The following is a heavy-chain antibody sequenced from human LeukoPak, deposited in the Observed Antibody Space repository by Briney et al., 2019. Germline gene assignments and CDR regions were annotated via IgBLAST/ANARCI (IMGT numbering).Heavy chain of an antibody. V-gene: IGHV3-23*01. CDR2: ISGSGGST. CDR1: GFTFSSYA. J-gene: IGHJ4*02. CDR3: AKDEGDSSGYTDY. Sequence: GGSLRLSCAASGFTFSSYAMSWVRQAPGKGLEWVSAISGSGGSTYYADSVKGRFTISRDNSKNTLYLQMNSLRAEDTAAYYCAKDEGDSSGYTDYWGQGTLVTVSS. D-gene: IGHD6-19*01.